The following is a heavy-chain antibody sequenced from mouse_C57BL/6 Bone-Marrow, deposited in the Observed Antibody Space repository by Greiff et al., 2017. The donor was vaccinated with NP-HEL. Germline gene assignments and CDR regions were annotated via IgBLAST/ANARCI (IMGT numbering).Heavy chain of an antibody. CDR2: IYPGSGST. CDR1: GYTFTSYW. J-gene: IGHJ4*01. V-gene: IGHV1-55*01. Sequence: VKLQEPGAELVKPGASVKMSCKASGYTFTSYWITWVKQRPGQGLEWIGDIYPGSGSTNYNEKFKSKATLTVDRTSSTAYMQLSSLTSVDSAVYYCARVGIYYDYSMDYWGQGTSVTVSS. D-gene: IGHD2-4*01. CDR3: ARVGIYYDYSMDY.